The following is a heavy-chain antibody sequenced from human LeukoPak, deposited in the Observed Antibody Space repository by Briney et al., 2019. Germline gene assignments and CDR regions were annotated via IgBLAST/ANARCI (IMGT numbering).Heavy chain of an antibody. CDR1: GGSFSGYY. V-gene: IGHV4-34*01. D-gene: IGHD3-10*01. CDR2: INHSGST. CDR3: ARSPPDYYGSGSNYPSYYFDY. Sequence: SETLSLTCAVYGGSFSGYYWSWIRQPPGKGLEWIGEINHSGSTNYNPSLKSRVTISVDTSKNQFSLKLSSVTAADTAVYYCARSPPDYYGSGSNYPSYYFDYWGQGTLVTVSS. J-gene: IGHJ4*02.